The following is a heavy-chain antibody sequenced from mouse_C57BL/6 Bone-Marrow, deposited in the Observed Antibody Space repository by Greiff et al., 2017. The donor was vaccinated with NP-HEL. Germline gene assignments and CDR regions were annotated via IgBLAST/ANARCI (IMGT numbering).Heavy chain of an antibody. V-gene: IGHV1-69*01. D-gene: IGHD2-4*01. CDR3: ARSFYDYERVLGLDY. CDR2: IDPSDSYT. Sequence: QVQLKQSGAELVMPGASVKLSCKASGYTFTSYWMHWVKQRPGQGLEWIGEIDPSDSYTNYNQKFKGKSTLTVDKSSSTAYMQLSSLTSEDSAVYYCARSFYDYERVLGLDYWGQGTTLTVSS. CDR1: GYTFTSYW. J-gene: IGHJ2*01.